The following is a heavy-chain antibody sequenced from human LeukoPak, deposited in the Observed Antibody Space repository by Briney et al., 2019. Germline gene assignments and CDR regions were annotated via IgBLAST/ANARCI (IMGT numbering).Heavy chain of an antibody. CDR2: ISGSGGST. CDR3: AKLGGYYDSSGYSPFGY. Sequence: GGSLRLSCATSGFTFSTYIMNWVRQAPGKGLEWVSAISGSGGSTYYADSVKGRFTISRDNSKNTLYLQMNSLRAEDTAVYYCAKLGGYYDSSGYSPFGYWGQGTLVTVSS. D-gene: IGHD3-22*01. V-gene: IGHV3-23*01. J-gene: IGHJ4*02. CDR1: GFTFSTYI.